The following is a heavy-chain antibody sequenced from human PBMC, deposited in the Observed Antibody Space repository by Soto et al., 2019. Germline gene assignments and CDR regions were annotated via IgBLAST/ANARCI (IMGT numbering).Heavy chain of an antibody. CDR1: GGTFSSYA. Sequence: QVQLVQSGAEVKKPGSSVKVSCKASGGTFSSYAISWVRQAPGQGLEWMGGIIPIFGTANYAQKFQGRVTITADESTSPAYMELSSLRSEDTAVYYCARDPVLEGGSWSPPDYWGQGTLVTVSS. V-gene: IGHV1-69*01. CDR3: ARDPVLEGGSWSPPDY. D-gene: IGHD6-13*01. CDR2: IIPIFGTA. J-gene: IGHJ4*02.